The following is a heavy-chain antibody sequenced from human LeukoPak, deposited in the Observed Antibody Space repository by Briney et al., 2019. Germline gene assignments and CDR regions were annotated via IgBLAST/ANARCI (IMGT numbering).Heavy chain of an antibody. CDR1: GFAFSNYG. CDR3: AKRGSGWYLDY. J-gene: IGHJ4*02. Sequence: GGSLTLSCAALGFAFSNYGMTWVRQAPGKGLEWVSVVSGGGSSTYYAGSVKGRFIISRDNSENTLYLQMSSLRAEDTAIYYCAKRGSGWYLDYWGQVTLVTVSS. V-gene: IGHV3-23*01. D-gene: IGHD6-19*01. CDR2: VSGGGSST.